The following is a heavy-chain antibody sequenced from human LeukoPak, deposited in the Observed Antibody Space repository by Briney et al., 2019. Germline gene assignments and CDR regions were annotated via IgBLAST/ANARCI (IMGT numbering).Heavy chain of an antibody. CDR2: IKQDGSEK. V-gene: IGHV3-7*01. D-gene: IGHD3-22*01. CDR1: GFIFINHN. CDR3: ARGAHYYDSSGYYYDYYYYYMDV. J-gene: IGHJ6*03. Sequence: GGSLRLSCAASGFIFINHNLNWVRQAPGKGLEWVANIKQDGSEKYYVDSVKGRFTISRDNAKNSLYLQMNSLRAEDTAVYYCARGAHYYDSSGYYYDYYYYYMDVWGKGTTVTVSS.